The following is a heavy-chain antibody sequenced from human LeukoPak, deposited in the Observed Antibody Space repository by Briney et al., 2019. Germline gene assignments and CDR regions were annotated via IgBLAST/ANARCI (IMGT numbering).Heavy chain of an antibody. CDR2: INHSGST. V-gene: IGHV4-34*01. CDR1: GGSFSGYY. CDR3: ARHPPRGQLGTAFDI. D-gene: IGHD3-16*01. J-gene: IGHJ3*02. Sequence: PSETLSLTCAVYGGSFSGYYWSWIRQPPGKGLEWIGEINHSGSTNYNPSLKSRVTISVDTSKNHLSLRLTSVTAADTAIYYCARHPPRGQLGTAFDIWGQGTMVTVPS.